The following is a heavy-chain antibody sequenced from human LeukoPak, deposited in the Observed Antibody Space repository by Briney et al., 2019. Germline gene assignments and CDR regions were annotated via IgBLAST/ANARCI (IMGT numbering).Heavy chain of an antibody. J-gene: IGHJ6*03. Sequence: ASVKVSCKASGYTFTGYYMHWVRQAPGQGLEWMGWINPNSGGTNYAQKFQGRVTMTRGTSISTAYMELSRLRSDDTAVYYCASGYCSSTSCQTVYYYYYYMDVWGKGTTVTVSS. V-gene: IGHV1-2*02. CDR1: GYTFTGYY. CDR2: INPNSGGT. CDR3: ASGYCSSTSCQTVYYYYYYMDV. D-gene: IGHD2-2*01.